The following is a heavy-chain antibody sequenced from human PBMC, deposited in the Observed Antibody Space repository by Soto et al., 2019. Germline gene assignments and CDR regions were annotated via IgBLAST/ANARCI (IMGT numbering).Heavy chain of an antibody. CDR2: IDPRGGST. CDR3: ARVVQQPISSNYYGLDV. CDR1: GYIFTSHF. J-gene: IGHJ6*02. D-gene: IGHD6-13*01. V-gene: IGHV1-46*01. Sequence: VQLVQSGAEVKKPGASVKVSCEASGYIFTSHFIHWVRQAPGQGLEWIGVIDPRGGSTNSAQKFRGRVTLTRDTSTSTVDMDRSSLRAADTAIYDCARVVQQPISSNYYGLDVWGQGTTVTVSS.